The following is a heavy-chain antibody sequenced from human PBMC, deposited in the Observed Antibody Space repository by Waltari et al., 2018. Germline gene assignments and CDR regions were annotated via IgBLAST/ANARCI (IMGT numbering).Heavy chain of an antibody. CDR2: IYYSGST. J-gene: IGHJ4*02. V-gene: IGHV4-39*07. Sequence: QLQLQESGPGLVKPSETLSLTCTVSGGSISSSSYYWGWIRQPPGKGLEWIGSIYYSGSTNYNPSLKSRVTISVDTSKNQFSLKLSSVTAADTAVYYCAREVEGGFDYWGQGTLVTVSS. CDR1: GGSISSSSYY. D-gene: IGHD3-16*01. CDR3: AREVEGGFDY.